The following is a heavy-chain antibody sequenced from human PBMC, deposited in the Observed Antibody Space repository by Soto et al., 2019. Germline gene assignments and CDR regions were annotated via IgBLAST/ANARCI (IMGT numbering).Heavy chain of an antibody. D-gene: IGHD3-22*01. CDR1: GFIFSSYA. CDR3: EKDGVAHIPLYTSGSSYDH. V-gene: IGHV3-23*01. Sequence: PGGSLRLSCAASGFIFSSYAMSWVRQAPGKGLEWVSAISGSDGSTYYADSVKGRFTISRDNSRNTLYLQMNSLRAEDTAVYYCEKDGVAHIPLYTSGSSYDHWGQGTLVTVSS. CDR2: ISGSDGST. J-gene: IGHJ4*02.